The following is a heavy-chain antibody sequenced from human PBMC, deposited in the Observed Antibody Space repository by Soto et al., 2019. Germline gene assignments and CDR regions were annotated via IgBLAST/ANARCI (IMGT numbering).Heavy chain of an antibody. CDR3: ARHGSY. V-gene: IGHV4-39*01. J-gene: IGHJ4*02. Sequence: ETLSLTCTVSGVSITTTSYYWGWIRQPPGKGLEWIGSVYFSGTTYYNPSLKSRVTISVDTSKNHFSLRLSSVTAADTAIYYCARHGSYWGQGTLVTVSS. CDR2: VYFSGTT. CDR1: GVSITTTSYY.